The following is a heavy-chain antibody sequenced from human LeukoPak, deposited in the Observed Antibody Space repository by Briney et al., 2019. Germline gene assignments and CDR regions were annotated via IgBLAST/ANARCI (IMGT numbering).Heavy chain of an antibody. CDR3: AREGAAAAPY. D-gene: IGHD6-13*01. CDR2: ISSSSSYI. CDR1: GFTFSSYS. Sequence: GGSLRLSCAASGFTFSSYSMNWVRQAPGKGLEWVSAISSSSSYIYYADSVKGRFTISRDNARNSLYLQMDSLRAEDTAMYYCAREGAAAAPYWGQGTLVTVSS. J-gene: IGHJ4*02. V-gene: IGHV3-21*01.